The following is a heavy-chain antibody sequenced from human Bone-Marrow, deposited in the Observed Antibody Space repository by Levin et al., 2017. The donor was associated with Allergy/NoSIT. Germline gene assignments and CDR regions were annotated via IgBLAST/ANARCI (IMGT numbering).Heavy chain of an antibody. CDR1: GYTFTSYG. J-gene: IGHJ3*02. D-gene: IGHD3-9*01. Sequence: GESLKISCKASGYTFTSYGISWVRQAPGQGLEWMGWISAYIGNSIYVYFCSVLVTMTTDTSTSTAYMELRSLRSDDTAVYYCARDLLDFDPDAFDIWGQGTMVTVSS. CDR2: ISAYIGNS. CDR3: ARDLLDFDPDAFDI. V-gene: IGHV1-18*01.